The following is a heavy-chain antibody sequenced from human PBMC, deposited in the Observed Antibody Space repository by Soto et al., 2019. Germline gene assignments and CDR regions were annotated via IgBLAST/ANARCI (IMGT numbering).Heavy chain of an antibody. V-gene: IGHV3-33*01. J-gene: IGHJ4*02. Sequence: PGGSLRLSCGASGFTFSSYGMHWVRQAPGKGLEWVAVIWYDGSNKYYADSVKGRFTISRDNSKNTLYLQMNSLRAEDTAVYYCARDYYGSGKILDYWGQGTLVTVSS. CDR2: IWYDGSNK. CDR3: ARDYYGSGKILDY. D-gene: IGHD3-10*01. CDR1: GFTFSSYG.